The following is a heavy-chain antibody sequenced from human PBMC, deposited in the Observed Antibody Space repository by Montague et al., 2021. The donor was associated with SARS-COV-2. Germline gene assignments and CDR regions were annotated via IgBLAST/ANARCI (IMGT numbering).Heavy chain of an antibody. Sequence: SETLSLTCTVSGGSVSSYYWSWIRQSPGKGLQLLGYIYYSGSTDYNPSLKSRVTMSVDTSKNQLSLRLNSVTTADTAVYFCARAGGFCDYWSGYSSSAGFFDPWGQGILVTVSS. CDR1: GGSVSSYY. CDR3: ARAGGFCDYWSGYSSSAGFFDP. J-gene: IGHJ5*02. CDR2: IYYSGST. V-gene: IGHV4-59*02. D-gene: IGHD3-3*01.